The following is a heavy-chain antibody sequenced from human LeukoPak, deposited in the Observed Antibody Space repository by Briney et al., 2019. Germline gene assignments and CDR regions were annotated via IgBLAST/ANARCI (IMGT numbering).Heavy chain of an antibody. CDR3: ARISGATPCY. CDR2: ISSSSSYI. Sequence: GSLRLSCAASGFTFSSYSMNWVRQAPGKGLEWVSSISSSSSYIYYADSVKGRFTISRDNAKNSLYLQMNSLRAEDTAAYYCARISGATPCYWGQGTLVTVSS. V-gene: IGHV3-21*01. J-gene: IGHJ4*02. CDR1: GFTFSSYS. D-gene: IGHD1-26*01.